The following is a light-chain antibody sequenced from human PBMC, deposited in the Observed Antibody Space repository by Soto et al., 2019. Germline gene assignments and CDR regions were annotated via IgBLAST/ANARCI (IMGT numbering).Light chain of an antibody. J-gene: IGLJ1*01. V-gene: IGLV1-51*01. CDR3: GSWDSSLSVYV. CDR1: SSNIGGNS. CDR2: DDN. Sequence: QSVMTQPPSVSAAPGQKVTISCSGSSSNIGGNSVSWYQQLPGTAPKLLIYDDNKRPSGIPDRFSGSKSGTSATLGITGFQTGDEADYYCGSWDSSLSVYVFGPGTKVTVL.